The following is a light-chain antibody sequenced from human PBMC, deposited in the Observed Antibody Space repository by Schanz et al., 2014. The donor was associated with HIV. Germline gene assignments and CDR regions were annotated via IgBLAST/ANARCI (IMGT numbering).Light chain of an antibody. CDR1: SSDVGGYNY. V-gene: IGLV2-14*03. Sequence: QSALTQPASVSGSPGQSITISCTGTSSDVGGYNYVSWYQQHPGKAPKLMIYDVSNRPSGVPDRFSGSKSGNTASLTISGRQAEDEADYYCSSFAGNNKLLFGGGTKLTVL. CDR3: SSFAGNNKLL. CDR2: DVS. J-gene: IGLJ2*01.